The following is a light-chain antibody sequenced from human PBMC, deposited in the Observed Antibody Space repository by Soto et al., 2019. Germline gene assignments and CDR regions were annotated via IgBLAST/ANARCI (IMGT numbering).Light chain of an antibody. J-gene: IGKJ5*01. CDR3: QQYGSSPIT. V-gene: IGKV3D-20*01. CDR1: QSVRSTY. CDR2: DAS. Sequence: EIVLTQSPATLSLSPGERATLSCGASQSVRSTYVAWYQQKPGLAPRLLIYDASTRATGIPDRFSGSGSGTDFTLRIRRLEPEDFAVYFCQQYGSSPITFGPGTRLEIK.